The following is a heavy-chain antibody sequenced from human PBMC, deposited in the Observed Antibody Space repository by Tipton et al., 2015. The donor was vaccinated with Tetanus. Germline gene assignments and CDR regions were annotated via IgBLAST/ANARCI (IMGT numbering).Heavy chain of an antibody. J-gene: IGHJ4*02. CDR1: AYAFTSYD. Sequence: EVKKPGASVKISCKAFAYAFTSYDLNWVRQATGQGLEWLGYMNPNTGHAGYAQKFQGRVTMTSNISITTAYMELRDLRSDGTAVYYCARGNRGSSWYFWGQGALVTVSS. D-gene: IGHD6-13*01. CDR3: ARGNRGSSWYF. V-gene: IGHV1-8*01. CDR2: MNPNTGHA.